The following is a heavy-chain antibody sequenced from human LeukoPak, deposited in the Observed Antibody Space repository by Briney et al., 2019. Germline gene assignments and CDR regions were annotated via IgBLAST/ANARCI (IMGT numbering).Heavy chain of an antibody. D-gene: IGHD6-13*01. Sequence: GGSLRLSCAASGFTFSSYAMHWVRQAPGKGLEWVAIISYDGSNKYYADSVKGRFTISRDKSKNTLYLQMNSLRAEDTAVYYCARDSGWWRFDFWGQGTLVTVSS. J-gene: IGHJ4*02. CDR1: GFTFSSYA. V-gene: IGHV3-30-3*01. CDR2: ISYDGSNK. CDR3: ARDSGWWRFDF.